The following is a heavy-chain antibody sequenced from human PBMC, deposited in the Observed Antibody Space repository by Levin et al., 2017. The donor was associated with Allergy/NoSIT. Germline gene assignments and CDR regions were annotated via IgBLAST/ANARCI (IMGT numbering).Heavy chain of an antibody. Sequence: PGGSLRLSCVTSGFTFSSYWMSWVRQAPGKGLEWVANVKGDGSVKYYVDSVKGRFTISRDNAKNSLDLQMNSLRVEDTAVYYCVRDGRSGWHFDYWGQGTLVTVSS. D-gene: IGHD6-19*01. CDR2: VKGDGSVK. CDR1: GFTFSSYW. CDR3: VRDGRSGWHFDY. V-gene: IGHV3-7*04. J-gene: IGHJ4*02.